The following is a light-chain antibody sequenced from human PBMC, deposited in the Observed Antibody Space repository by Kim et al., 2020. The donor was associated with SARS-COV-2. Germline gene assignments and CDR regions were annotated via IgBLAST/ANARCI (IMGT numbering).Light chain of an antibody. Sequence: LSPGERATLSCRASQTVSSNYLVWYQQKPGQAPRLLIYGASSRATGIPDRFSGSGSGTDFTLTISRLEPEDFAVYYCQHYGSSWTFGQGTKVDIK. J-gene: IGKJ1*01. CDR1: QTVSSNY. V-gene: IGKV3-20*01. CDR2: GAS. CDR3: QHYGSSWT.